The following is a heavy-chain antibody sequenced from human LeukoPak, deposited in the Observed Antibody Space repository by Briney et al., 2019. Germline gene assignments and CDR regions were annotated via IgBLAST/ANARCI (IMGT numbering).Heavy chain of an antibody. CDR1: GFMFSAYS. CDR3: ASSYHYCGGDCYPESYYYYMDV. J-gene: IGHJ6*03. Sequence: KPGGSLRLSCAASGFMFSAYSMNWVRQAPGKGLEWISSISSSSYIYYADSVEGRFTISRDNAKNSLYLQMNSLRAEDTAVYYCASSYHYCGGDCYPESYYYYMDVWGKGTTVTVSS. V-gene: IGHV3-21*01. D-gene: IGHD2-21*02. CDR2: ISSSSYI.